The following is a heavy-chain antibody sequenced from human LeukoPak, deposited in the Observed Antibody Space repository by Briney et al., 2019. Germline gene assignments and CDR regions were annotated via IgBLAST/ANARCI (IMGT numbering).Heavy chain of an antibody. J-gene: IGHJ5*02. CDR3: AREYYYGSGSYSNWFDP. D-gene: IGHD3-10*01. CDR2: IYYSGST. V-gene: IGHV4-59*12. CDR1: GGSISSYY. Sequence: SETLSLTCTVSGGSISSYYWSWIRQPPGEGLEWIGYIYYSGSTNYNPSLKSRVTISVDRSKNQFSLKLTSVTAADTAVYYCAREYYYGSGSYSNWFDPWGQGTLVTVSS.